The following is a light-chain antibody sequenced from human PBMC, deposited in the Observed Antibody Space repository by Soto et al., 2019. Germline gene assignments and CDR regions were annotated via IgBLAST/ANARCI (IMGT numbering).Light chain of an antibody. CDR2: DAS. V-gene: IGKV1-39*01. CDR3: QQSYSTWWT. J-gene: IGKJ1*01. CDR1: QSISSY. Sequence: DIQMTQSPSSLSASVGDRVTITCRASQSISSYLNWYQQKPGKAPKLLIYDASSLQSGVPSRFSGSGSGTDFTLTISSLQPEDFATYYCQQSYSTWWTFGQGTKVEI.